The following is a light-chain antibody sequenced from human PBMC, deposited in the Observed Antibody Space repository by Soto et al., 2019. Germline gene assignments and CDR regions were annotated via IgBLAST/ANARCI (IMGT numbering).Light chain of an antibody. Sequence: DIQMTQSPSTLSASVGERVTITCRASQSVSNWLAWYQQKPGKAPKLLIYDVSSLESGVPSRFSGSGSGTEFTLTIRNMQREDFATYYCQQYETFSGTFGPGTKVDI. V-gene: IGKV1-5*01. CDR3: QQYETFSGT. J-gene: IGKJ1*01. CDR2: DVS. CDR1: QSVSNW.